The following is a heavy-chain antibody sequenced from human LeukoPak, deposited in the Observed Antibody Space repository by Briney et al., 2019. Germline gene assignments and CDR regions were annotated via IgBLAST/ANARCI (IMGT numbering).Heavy chain of an antibody. Sequence: SETLSLTCTVSGGSISSYYWSWIRQPPGKGLEWIGYIYYSGSTNYNPSLKSRVTISVDTSKNQFSLKLSSVTAADTAVYYCARGQGRYFARFDPWGQGTLVTVSS. V-gene: IGHV4-59*12. CDR1: GGSISSYY. CDR3: ARGQGRYFARFDP. J-gene: IGHJ5*02. D-gene: IGHD3-9*01. CDR2: IYYSGST.